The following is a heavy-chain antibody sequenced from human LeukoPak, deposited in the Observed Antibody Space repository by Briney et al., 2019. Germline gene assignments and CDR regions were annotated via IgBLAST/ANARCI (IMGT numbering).Heavy chain of an antibody. D-gene: IGHD5-18*01. Sequence: ASMKVSCKASGYTFTSNDINWVRQAPGQGLEWMGGIIPIFGTANYAQKFQGRVTITADESTSTAYMELSSLRSEDTAVYYCARGLWTFDYWGQGTLVTVSS. CDR2: IIPIFGTA. V-gene: IGHV1-69*13. J-gene: IGHJ4*02. CDR1: GYTFTSND. CDR3: ARGLWTFDY.